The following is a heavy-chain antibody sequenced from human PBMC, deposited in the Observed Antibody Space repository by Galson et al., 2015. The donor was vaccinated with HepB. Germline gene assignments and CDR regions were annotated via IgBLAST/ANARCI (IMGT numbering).Heavy chain of an antibody. D-gene: IGHD3-10*01. CDR1: GFTFSSYA. CDR3: ARGYYGSGSYYAGGMDV. Sequence: SLRLSCAASGFTFSSYAMHWVRQAPGKGLEWVAVISYDGSNKYYADSVKGRFTISRDNSKNTLYLQMNSLRAEDTAVYYCARGYYGSGSYYAGGMDVWGQGTTVTVSS. V-gene: IGHV3-30-3*01. J-gene: IGHJ6*02. CDR2: ISYDGSNK.